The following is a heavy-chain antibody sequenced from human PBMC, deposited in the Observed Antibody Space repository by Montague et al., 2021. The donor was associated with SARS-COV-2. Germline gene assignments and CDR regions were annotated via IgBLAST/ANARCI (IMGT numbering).Heavy chain of an antibody. CDR3: VRDHTYGGPRGAYDI. D-gene: IGHD4-23*01. V-gene: IGHV4-59*01. CDR2: IYYSGAV. J-gene: IGHJ3*02. CDR1: GGSITGYY. Sequence: SETLSLTCTVSGGSITGYYWSWLRQSPGKGLEWIAYIYYSGAVNYNPSLGSRVTISTDTSKNQLSLKVNSVTAADTAVYYCVRDHTYGGPRGAYDIWGQGTVVTVSS.